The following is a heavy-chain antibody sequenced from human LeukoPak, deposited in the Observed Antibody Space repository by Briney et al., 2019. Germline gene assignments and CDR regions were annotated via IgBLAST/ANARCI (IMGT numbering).Heavy chain of an antibody. V-gene: IGHV3-33*01. CDR1: GFTFSSYG. Sequence: GGSLRLSCAASGFTFSSYGMHWVRQAPGKGLEWVAVIWYDGSNKYYADSVKGRFTISRDNSKNTLYLQMNSLRAEDTAVYYCARAKERQWLVPPSGPWGQGTLVTVSS. CDR3: ARAKERQWLVPPSGP. J-gene: IGHJ5*02. CDR2: IWYDGSNK. D-gene: IGHD6-19*01.